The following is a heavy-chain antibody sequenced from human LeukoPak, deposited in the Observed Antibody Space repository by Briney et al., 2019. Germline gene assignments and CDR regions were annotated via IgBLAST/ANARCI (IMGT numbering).Heavy chain of an antibody. CDR1: GGTFSSYA. Sequence: ASVKVSCKASGGTFSSYAISWVRQAPGQGLEWMGGIIPIFGTANYAQKFQGRVTITADKSTSTAYMELSSLRSEDTAVYYCARDSDLVGATYFDYWGQGTLVTVSS. J-gene: IGHJ4*02. D-gene: IGHD1-26*01. V-gene: IGHV1-69*06. CDR3: ARDSDLVGATYFDY. CDR2: IIPIFGTA.